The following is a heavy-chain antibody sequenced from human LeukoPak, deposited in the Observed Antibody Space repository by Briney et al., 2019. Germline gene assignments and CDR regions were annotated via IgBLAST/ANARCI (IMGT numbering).Heavy chain of an antibody. CDR3: TRKGADYHEIDY. V-gene: IGHV3-30-3*01. Sequence: GGSLRLSCAASGFTFSSYAMHWVRQAPGKGPEWVAVISYDGSNKYYADSVKGRFTISRDNSKNTLYLQMNSLRAEDTAVYYCTRKGADYHEIDYWGQGTLVTVSS. CDR2: ISYDGSNK. CDR1: GFTFSSYA. D-gene: IGHD1-26*01. J-gene: IGHJ4*02.